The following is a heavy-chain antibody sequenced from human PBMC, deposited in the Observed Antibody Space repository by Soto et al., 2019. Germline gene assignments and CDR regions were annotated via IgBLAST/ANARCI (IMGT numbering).Heavy chain of an antibody. Sequence: TSETLSLTCTVSGGSISSYYWSWIRQPPGKGLEWIGYIYYSGSTNYNPSLKSRVTISVDTSKNQFSLKLSSVTAADTAVYYCARYSGRSYYYYMDVWGKGTTVTVSS. V-gene: IGHV4-59*08. CDR3: ARYSGRSYYYYMDV. D-gene: IGHD3-10*01. J-gene: IGHJ6*03. CDR2: IYYSGST. CDR1: GGSISSYY.